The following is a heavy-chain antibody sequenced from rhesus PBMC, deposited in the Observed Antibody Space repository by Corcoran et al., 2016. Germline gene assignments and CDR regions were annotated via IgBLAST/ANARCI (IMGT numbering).Heavy chain of an antibody. CDR3: ARAEYSNYPDY. CDR2: IDGNSAST. CDR1: GGSITGSY. J-gene: IGHJ4*01. V-gene: IGHV4-73*01. Sequence: QVKLQQWGEGLVKPSETLSLTCAVYGGSITGSYWSWIRQPPGKGLEWIGNIDGNSASTNYNPSLKNRVTISKDTSKNQFSLKLSSVTAADTAVYYCARAEYSNYPDYWGQGVLVTVSS. D-gene: IGHD4-23*01.